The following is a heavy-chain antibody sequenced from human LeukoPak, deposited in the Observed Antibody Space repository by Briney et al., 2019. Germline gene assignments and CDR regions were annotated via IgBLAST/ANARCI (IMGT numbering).Heavy chain of an antibody. CDR2: ISAYNGNT. CDR1: GYTFTSYG. Sequence: ASVKVSCKASGYTFTSYGISWVRQAPGQGLEWMGWISAYNGNTNYAQKLQGRVTMTTDTSTSTAYMDLRSLRSDDTAVYYCARDLDGCSSTSCYRWFDPWGQGTLVTVSS. D-gene: IGHD2-2*01. J-gene: IGHJ5*02. CDR3: ARDLDGCSSTSCYRWFDP. V-gene: IGHV1-18*01.